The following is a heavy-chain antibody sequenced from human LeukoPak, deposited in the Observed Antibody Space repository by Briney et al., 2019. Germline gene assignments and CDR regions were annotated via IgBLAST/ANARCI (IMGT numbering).Heavy chain of an antibody. Sequence: PGGSLRLSCAASGFTFSSYGMSWVRQAPGKGLEWVSAVTGGGDTTYYADSVRGRFTISRDNSKNTLYLQMNSLRAEDTAVYYCAKMRGYFDYWGQGTLVTVSS. CDR2: VTGGGDTT. CDR3: AKMRGYFDY. CDR1: GFTFSSYG. J-gene: IGHJ4*02. V-gene: IGHV3-23*01.